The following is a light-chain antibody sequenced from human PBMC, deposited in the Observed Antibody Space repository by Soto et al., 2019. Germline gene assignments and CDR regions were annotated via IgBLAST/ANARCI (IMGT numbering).Light chain of an antibody. CDR2: EVS. J-gene: IGLJ3*02. Sequence: QSALTQPASVSGSPGQSITISCTGTSSDVGDYNYVSWYQQHPGKAPKLTIYEVSNRPSGVSNRFSGSKSDNTASLTISGLKDEDEDDYYCCSYTSSSTWVFGEGTKLTVL. V-gene: IGLV2-14*01. CDR1: SSDVGDYNY. CDR3: CSYTSSSTWV.